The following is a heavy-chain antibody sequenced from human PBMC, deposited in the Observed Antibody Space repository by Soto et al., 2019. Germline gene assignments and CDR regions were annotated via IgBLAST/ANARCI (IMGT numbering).Heavy chain of an antibody. D-gene: IGHD3-22*01. CDR3: ARDPQSDYYDSSGYRETLYGMDV. J-gene: IGHJ6*02. CDR2: IYYSGST. CDR1: GGTISSGGYY. V-gene: IGHV4-31*03. Sequence: SETLSLTCTVSGGTISSGGYYWSWIRQHPGKGLEWIGYIYYSGSTYYNPSLKSRVTISVDTSKNQFSLKLSSVTAADTAVYYCARDPQSDYYDSSGYRETLYGMDVWGQGTTVTVS.